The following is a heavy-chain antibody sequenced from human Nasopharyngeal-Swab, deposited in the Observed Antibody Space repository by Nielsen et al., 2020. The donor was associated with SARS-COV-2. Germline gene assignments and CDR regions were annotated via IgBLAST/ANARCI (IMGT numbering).Heavy chain of an antibody. Sequence: ASVKVSCKASGYTFTSYYMHWVRQAPGQGLEWMGIINPSGGSTSYAQKFQGRVTMTRDTSTSTVYVELSSLRSEDTAVYYCARGYCSSTSCYVRGNYFDYWGQGTLVTVSS. J-gene: IGHJ4*02. CDR1: GYTFTSYY. CDR2: INPSGGST. CDR3: ARGYCSSTSCYVRGNYFDY. D-gene: IGHD2-2*01. V-gene: IGHV1-46*01.